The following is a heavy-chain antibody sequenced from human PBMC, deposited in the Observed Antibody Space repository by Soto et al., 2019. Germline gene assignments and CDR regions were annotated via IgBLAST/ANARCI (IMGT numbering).Heavy chain of an antibody. Sequence: PSETLSLTCTVSGGSISSYYWSWIRQPPGNGLEWIGDIYYSGSTNYNPSLKSRVTISVDTSKNQFSLKLSSVTAADTAVYYCARDNYDFWSGRDYYGMDVWGQGTTVTVSS. CDR1: GGSISSYY. D-gene: IGHD3-3*01. V-gene: IGHV4-59*01. CDR3: ARDNYDFWSGRDYYGMDV. J-gene: IGHJ6*02. CDR2: IYYSGST.